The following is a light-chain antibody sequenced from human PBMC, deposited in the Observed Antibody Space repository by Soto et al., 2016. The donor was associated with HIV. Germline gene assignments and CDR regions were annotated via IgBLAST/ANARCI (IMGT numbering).Light chain of an antibody. CDR1: QSISSW. CDR3: QHYNTYPVT. V-gene: IGKV1-5*03. CDR2: KAS. J-gene: IGKJ5*01. Sequence: DIQMTQSPSTLSAFVGDRVTITCRASQSISSWLARYQQKPGKAPKALISKASNLESGVPSRFSGSGSGTEFTLTISSLQPDDFATYYCQHYNTYPVTFGQGTRLQIK.